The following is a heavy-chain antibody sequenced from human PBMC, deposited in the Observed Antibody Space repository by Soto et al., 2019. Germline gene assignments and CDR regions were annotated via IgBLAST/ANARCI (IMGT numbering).Heavy chain of an antibody. CDR3: ARHPLLTMTTEVYGMDV. Sequence: PXDSLTISRKGSGYSFTSYWIGLVRQMPGKGLEWMGIIYPGDSDTRYNPSFQGQVTISADKSISTAYLQWSRLKASDTAMYYCARHPLLTMTTEVYGMDVWGQGTTVTVSS. CDR2: IYPGDSDT. D-gene: IGHD4-4*01. CDR1: GYSFTSYW. V-gene: IGHV5-51*01. J-gene: IGHJ6*02.